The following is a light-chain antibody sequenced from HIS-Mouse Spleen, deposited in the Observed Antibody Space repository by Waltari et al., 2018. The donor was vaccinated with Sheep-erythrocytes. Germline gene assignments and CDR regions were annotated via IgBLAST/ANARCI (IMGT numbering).Light chain of an antibody. V-gene: IGLV1-44*01. CDR1: SSNIGSNT. CDR2: SNN. Sequence: QSVLTQPPSASGTPGQRVTISCSGSSSNIGSNTVNWYQQLPGTAPKLRIYSNNQRPSGVPARFSGSKSGTSASLAISGLQSEDAADYYCAAWDDSLNGYVFGTGTKVTVL. CDR3: AAWDDSLNGYV. J-gene: IGLJ1*01.